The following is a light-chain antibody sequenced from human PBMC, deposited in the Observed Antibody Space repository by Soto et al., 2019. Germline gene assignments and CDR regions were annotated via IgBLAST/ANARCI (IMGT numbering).Light chain of an antibody. CDR2: KAS. CDR1: QSISSW. V-gene: IGKV1-5*03. Sequence: DIPMTQSPSTLSASVGDRVTITCRASQSISSWLAWYQQKPGKAPKLLIYKASSLESGVASRFSGSGSGTEFTLTISIVQPDDVATYYCQQYNSYWAFGQGTKVDIK. CDR3: QQYNSYWA. J-gene: IGKJ1*01.